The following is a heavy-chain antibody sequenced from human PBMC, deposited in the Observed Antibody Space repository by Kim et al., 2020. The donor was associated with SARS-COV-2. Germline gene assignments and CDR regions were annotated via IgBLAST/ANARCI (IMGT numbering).Heavy chain of an antibody. D-gene: IGHD6-13*01. CDR1: GGTFSSYA. Sequence: SVKVSCKASGGTFSSYAISWVRQAPGQGLEWMGGIIPIFGTANYAQKFQGRVTITADESTSTAYMELSSLRSEDTAVYYCARDGRVAAAGATNFDYWGQGTLVTVSS. CDR3: ARDGRVAAAGATNFDY. J-gene: IGHJ4*02. CDR2: IIPIFGTA. V-gene: IGHV1-69*13.